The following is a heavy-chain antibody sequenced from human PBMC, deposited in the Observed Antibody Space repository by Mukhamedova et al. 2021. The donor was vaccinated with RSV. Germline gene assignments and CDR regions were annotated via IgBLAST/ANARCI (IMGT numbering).Heavy chain of an antibody. D-gene: IGHD3-3*01. CDR3: VRQTTETWLLSY. V-gene: IGHV3-7*01. Sequence: DSVRGRFTISRDNPKNSLYLQMNSLIAEDTAVYFCVRQTTETWLLSYWGQGTLVTVSS. J-gene: IGHJ4*02.